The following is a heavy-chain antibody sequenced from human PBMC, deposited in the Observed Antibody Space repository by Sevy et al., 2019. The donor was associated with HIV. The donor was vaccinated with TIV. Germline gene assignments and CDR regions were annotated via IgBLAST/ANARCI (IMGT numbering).Heavy chain of an antibody. D-gene: IGHD3-3*01. CDR1: GYTFSDYY. V-gene: IGHV1-2*07. CDR2: INPNRGGT. Sequence: ASVKVSCKAYGYTFSDYYMHWVRQAPGQGLEWMGWINPNRGGTNYANKFQGRVTMTRDTSISTAYMELSSLRSDDTAIYYCARGMSAHLLANAMDVWGQGTTVTVSS. J-gene: IGHJ6*02. CDR3: ARGMSAHLLANAMDV.